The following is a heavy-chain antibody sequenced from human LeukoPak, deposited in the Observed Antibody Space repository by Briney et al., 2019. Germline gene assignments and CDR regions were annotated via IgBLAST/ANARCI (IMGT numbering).Heavy chain of an antibody. V-gene: IGHV1-2*02. J-gene: IGHJ4*02. D-gene: IGHD3-10*01. CDR2: INPNSGGT. Sequence: ASVKVSCKASGYTFIGNYMHWVRQAPGQGLEWMGWINPNSGGTNYAQKFQGRVTMTRDTSISTAYMELSRLRSDDTAVYYCARGGGWFEYYFDYWGQGTLVTVSS. CDR1: GYTFIGNY. CDR3: ARGGGWFEYYFDY.